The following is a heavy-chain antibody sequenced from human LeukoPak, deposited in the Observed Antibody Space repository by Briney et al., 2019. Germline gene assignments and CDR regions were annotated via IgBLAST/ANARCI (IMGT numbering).Heavy chain of an antibody. V-gene: IGHV3-53*01. Sequence: GGSLRLSCAASGFIVSSNYMNWVRQAPGKGLEWVSVIYSGGSTYYADSVKGRFTISRDNSKNTLYLQMNSLRAEDTAVYYCARVIAAAGTRYFDYWGQGTLVTVSS. J-gene: IGHJ4*02. CDR3: ARVIAAAGTRYFDY. D-gene: IGHD6-13*01. CDR2: IYSGGST. CDR1: GFIVSSNY.